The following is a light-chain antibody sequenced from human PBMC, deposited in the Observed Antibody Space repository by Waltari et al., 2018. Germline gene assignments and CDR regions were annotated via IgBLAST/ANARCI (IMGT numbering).Light chain of an antibody. CDR3: AAWADSLSGYV. Sequence: QSVLTQPPSASGTPGQRVTISCSGSMSNIEGDIIRWNQHLPGRAPTLLIYNNNQRPAGFPFRFSASKSGTSASLAISGLQSEDEADYYCAAWADSLSGYVFGTGTKVTVL. J-gene: IGLJ1*01. V-gene: IGLV1-44*01. CDR2: NNN. CDR1: MSNIEGDI.